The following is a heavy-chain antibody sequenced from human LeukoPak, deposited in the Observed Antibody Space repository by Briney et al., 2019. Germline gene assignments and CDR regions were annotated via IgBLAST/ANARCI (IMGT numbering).Heavy chain of an antibody. V-gene: IGHV1-24*01. Sequence: ASVKVSCKVSGYTLTELSMHWVRQAPGKGLGWMGGFDPEDGETIYAQKFQGRVTMTEDTSTDTAYMELSSLRSEDTAVYYCATADGGSLIFDYWGQGTLVTVSS. D-gene: IGHD4-23*01. CDR3: ATADGGSLIFDY. CDR2: FDPEDGET. J-gene: IGHJ4*02. CDR1: GYTLTELS.